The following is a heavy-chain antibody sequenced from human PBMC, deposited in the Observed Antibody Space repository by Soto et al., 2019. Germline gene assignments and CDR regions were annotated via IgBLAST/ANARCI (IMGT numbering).Heavy chain of an antibody. CDR3: ARANYYDSSGFHY. J-gene: IGHJ4*02. D-gene: IGHD3-22*01. Sequence: PSETLSLTCTVSGGSISSYYWSWIRQPPGKGLEWIGYIYYSGSTNYNPSIKSRVTISLDTSKNQFSLKLSSVTAADTAVYYCARANYYDSSGFHYWGQGTLVTVSS. V-gene: IGHV4-59*01. CDR1: GGSISSYY. CDR2: IYYSGST.